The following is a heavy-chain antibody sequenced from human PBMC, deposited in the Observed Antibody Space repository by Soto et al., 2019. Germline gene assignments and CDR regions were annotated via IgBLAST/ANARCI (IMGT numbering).Heavy chain of an antibody. CDR1: GGSISSGGYY. D-gene: IGHD3-16*02. J-gene: IGHJ4*02. V-gene: IGHV4-31*03. CDR2: IYYSGSN. CDR3: ARVAYYYYIWGSYRFFDY. Sequence: QVQLQESGPGLVKPSQTLSLTCTVSGGSISSGGYYWSWIRQHPGKGLEWIGYIYYSGSNYYNPSLKSRVTMSVDTSKNQFSLKLSSVTAADTAVYYCARVAYYYYIWGSYRFFDYWGQGTLVTVSS.